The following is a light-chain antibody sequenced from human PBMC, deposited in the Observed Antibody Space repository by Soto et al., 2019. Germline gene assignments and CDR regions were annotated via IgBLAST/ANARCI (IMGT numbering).Light chain of an antibody. V-gene: IGKV1-5*02. Sequence: QMTQPGSTMSASLLDGVTIMCRASQTIRRRLAWYQQKPGKAPKVLIWDDSTLQRGVPSRFSGSGSGTEFTLTISSLQPDDIATYYCQQYENLPVLGPGTMVDI. CDR3: QQYENLPV. CDR2: DDS. J-gene: IGKJ1*01. CDR1: QTIRRR.